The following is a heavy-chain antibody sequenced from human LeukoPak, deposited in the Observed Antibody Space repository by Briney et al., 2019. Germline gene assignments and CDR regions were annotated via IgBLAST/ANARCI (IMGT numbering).Heavy chain of an antibody. J-gene: IGHJ6*02. V-gene: IGHV1-2*02. D-gene: IGHD5-12*01. CDR2: INPNSGGT. CDR3: ATFGVATIRYYYYYGMDV. Sequence: ASVKVSCKASGYTFTGYYMHWVRQAPGQGLEWMGWINPNSGGTNYAQKFQGRVTMTRDTSISTAYMELSRLRSDDTAVYYCATFGVATIRYYYYYGMDVWGQGTTVTVSS. CDR1: GYTFTGYY.